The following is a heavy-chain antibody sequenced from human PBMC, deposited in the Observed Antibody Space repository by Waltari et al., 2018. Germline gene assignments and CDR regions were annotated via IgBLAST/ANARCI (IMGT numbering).Heavy chain of an antibody. Sequence: QVQLVESGGGVVQPGGSLRLSCAASGFTFSSYGMHWVRQAPGKGLEGVAFIRYDGSNKYYADSVKCRFTISRDNSKNTLYLQMNSLRAEDTAVYYCAKGGDSSGYTYNYYYYYMDVWGKGTTVTVSS. D-gene: IGHD3-22*01. J-gene: IGHJ6*03. V-gene: IGHV3-30*02. CDR2: IRYDGSNK. CDR1: GFTFSSYG. CDR3: AKGGDSSGYTYNYYYYYMDV.